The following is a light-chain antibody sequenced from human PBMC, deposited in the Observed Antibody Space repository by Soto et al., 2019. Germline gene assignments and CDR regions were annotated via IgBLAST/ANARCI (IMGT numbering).Light chain of an antibody. CDR3: QQYDSYSPLT. J-gene: IGKJ4*01. CDR2: KAS. Sequence: DIVMTQSPDSLAVSLGERATITCKSSQTVLFSSNNKSYLAWYQQKPGKAPKLLIYKASTLESGVPSRFSGSGSGTDFTLTISSLQPDDFATYYCQQYDSYSPLTFGGGTKVDIK. CDR1: QTVLFSSNNKSY. V-gene: IGKV4-1*01.